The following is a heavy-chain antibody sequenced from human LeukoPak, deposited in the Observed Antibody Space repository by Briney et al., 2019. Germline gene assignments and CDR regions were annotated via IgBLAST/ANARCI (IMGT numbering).Heavy chain of an antibody. CDR1: GGSINSYY. CDR3: ARHIGGPFDK. V-gene: IGHV4-59*08. Sequence: SETLSLTCTVSGGSINSYYWSWIRQPPGKGLEWIGYIYYTNTNYNPSLRSRVTISVDMSKNQFSLKLTSVTAADTAVYYCARHIGGPFDKWGQGTLVTVSS. D-gene: IGHD2-15*01. CDR2: IYYTNT. J-gene: IGHJ4*02.